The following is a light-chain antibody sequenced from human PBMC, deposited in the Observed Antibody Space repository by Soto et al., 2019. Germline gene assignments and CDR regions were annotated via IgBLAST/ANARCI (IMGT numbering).Light chain of an antibody. CDR3: FSYTSSGTYV. J-gene: IGLJ1*01. Sequence: QSSLSQLASGCASPGQSNTISCTGTSSDVSNYKYVSWYQQHPGKAPKLMIYEVSNRPSGVSNRCSGSKSGNTASLTISGLQAEDETDYYCFSYTSSGTYVFGTGTKVTVL. CDR2: EVS. V-gene: IGLV2-14*01. CDR1: SSDVSNYKY.